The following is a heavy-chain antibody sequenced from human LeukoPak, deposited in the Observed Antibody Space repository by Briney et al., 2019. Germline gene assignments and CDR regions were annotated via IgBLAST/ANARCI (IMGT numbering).Heavy chain of an antibody. CDR1: GYTFTGYY. D-gene: IGHD4-17*01. CDR3: ARDRDYGDYVLSY. J-gene: IGHJ4*02. CDR2: INPNSGGT. Sequence: ASVKVSCKASGYTFTGYYMHWVRQAPGQGLEWMGWINPNSGGTNYAQKFQGRVTMTRDTSISTAYMELSRLRSDDTAVYYCARDRDYGDYVLSYWGQGTLVTVSS. V-gene: IGHV1-2*02.